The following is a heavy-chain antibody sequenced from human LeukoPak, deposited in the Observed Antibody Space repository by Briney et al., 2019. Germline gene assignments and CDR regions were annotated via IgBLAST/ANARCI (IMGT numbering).Heavy chain of an antibody. CDR1: GFTFSSYS. Sequence: PGGSLRLSCAASGFTFSSYSMNWVRQAPGKGLEWVSSISSSSSYIYYADSVKGRLTISRDNAKNSLYLQMNSLRAEDTAVYYCAVDCSGGSCYSRFVSSDAFDIWGQGTMVTVSS. CDR2: ISSSSSYI. V-gene: IGHV3-21*01. J-gene: IGHJ3*02. D-gene: IGHD2-15*01. CDR3: AVDCSGGSCYSRFVSSDAFDI.